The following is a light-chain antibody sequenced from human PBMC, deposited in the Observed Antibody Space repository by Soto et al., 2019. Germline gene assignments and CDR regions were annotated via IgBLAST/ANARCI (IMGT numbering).Light chain of an antibody. CDR3: QQYNSYT. CDR2: DAS. Sequence: DIQMTQSPSTLSASVGDRVTITCRASQSISSWLAWYQQKPGKAPKLLIYDASSLESGVPSRFSGSGSGTEFTLTIRSLQPDDFATYYGQQYNSYTFGQGTKLEIK. CDR1: QSISSW. V-gene: IGKV1-5*01. J-gene: IGKJ2*01.